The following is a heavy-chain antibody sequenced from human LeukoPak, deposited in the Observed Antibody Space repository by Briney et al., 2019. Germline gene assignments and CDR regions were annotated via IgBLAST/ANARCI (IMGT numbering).Heavy chain of an antibody. CDR3: ARGSDTAMVDDYFDY. Sequence: ASVKVSCKASGYTFTSYGISWVRQAPGQGLEWMGWISAYNGNTNYAQKLQGRVTMTTDTSTSTAYMELRSLRSDGTAVYYCARGSDTAMVDDYFDYWGQGTLVTVSS. J-gene: IGHJ4*02. V-gene: IGHV1-18*01. CDR1: GYTFTSYG. CDR2: ISAYNGNT. D-gene: IGHD5-18*01.